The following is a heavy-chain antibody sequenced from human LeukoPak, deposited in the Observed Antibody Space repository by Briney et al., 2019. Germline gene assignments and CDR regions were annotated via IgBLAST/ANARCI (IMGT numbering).Heavy chain of an antibody. CDR2: IYPGDSDT. CDR3: ARAYYCGGGSCKLEY. CDR1: GYSFNSYL. V-gene: IGHV5-51*01. Sequence: GESLEISCQGSGYSFNSYLIAWVRQMPGKGLEWMGIIYPGDSDTRYSPSFRGQITISADKSINTAYLRWSSLKASDTTMYYCARAYYCGGGSCKLEYWGQGTLVTVSS. J-gene: IGHJ4*02. D-gene: IGHD2-15*01.